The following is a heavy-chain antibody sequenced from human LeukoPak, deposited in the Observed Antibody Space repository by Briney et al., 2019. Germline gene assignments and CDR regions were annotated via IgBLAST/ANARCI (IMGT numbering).Heavy chain of an antibody. CDR1: GFTFSSYW. CDR2: IKQDGSEK. D-gene: IGHD3-16*01. J-gene: IGHJ4*02. CDR3: VRGGELVGSYFDY. Sequence: GGSLRLSCAASGFTFSSYWMSWVRQAPGKGLEWVANIKQDGSEKYYVDSVKGRFTISRDNAKNSLYLQINSLRAEDTALYYYVRGGELVGSYFDYWGPGTLVTVSS. V-gene: IGHV3-7*03.